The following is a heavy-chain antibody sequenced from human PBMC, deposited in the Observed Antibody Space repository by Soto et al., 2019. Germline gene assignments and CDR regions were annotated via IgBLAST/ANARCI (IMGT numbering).Heavy chain of an antibody. V-gene: IGHV2-5*02. CDR3: AHSAATIMNFGFDP. CDR2: IYWDDDK. D-gene: IGHD6-25*01. J-gene: IGHJ5*02. Sequence: GLDLEWLALIYWDDDKRYSPSLKSRLTITKDTSKNQVVLTMTNMDPVDTATYYCAHSAATIMNFGFDPWGQGTLVTVSS.